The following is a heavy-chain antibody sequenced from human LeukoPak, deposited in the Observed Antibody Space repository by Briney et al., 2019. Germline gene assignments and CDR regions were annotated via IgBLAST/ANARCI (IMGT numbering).Heavy chain of an antibody. CDR3: ARGTRFGESNFDY. V-gene: IGHV1-8*03. Sequence: ASVKVSCKASGYTFTSYDINWVRQATGQGLEWMGWTNPNSGNTGYAQKFQGRVTITRNTSISTAYMELSSLRSEDTAVYYCARGTRFGESNFDYWGQGTLVTVSS. D-gene: IGHD3-10*01. CDR1: GYTFTSYD. CDR2: TNPNSGNT. J-gene: IGHJ4*02.